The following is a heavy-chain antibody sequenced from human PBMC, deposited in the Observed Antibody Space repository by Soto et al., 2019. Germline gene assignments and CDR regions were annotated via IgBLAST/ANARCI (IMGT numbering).Heavy chain of an antibody. CDR1: GYSFTSYW. J-gene: IGHJ6*02. Sequence: GESLKISCKGSGYSFTSYWIGWVRQMPGKGLEWMGIIYPGDSDTRYSPSFQGRFTISRDNAKNSLYLQMNSLRAEDTAVYYCARDGSAAGKSHYYYGMDVWGQGTTVTVSS. D-gene: IGHD6-13*01. CDR3: ARDGSAAGKSHYYYGMDV. CDR2: IYPGDSDT. V-gene: IGHV5-51*01.